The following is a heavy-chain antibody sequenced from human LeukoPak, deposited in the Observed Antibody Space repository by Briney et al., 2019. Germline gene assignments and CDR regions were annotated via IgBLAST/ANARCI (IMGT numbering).Heavy chain of an antibody. J-gene: IGHJ4*02. Sequence: GGSLLLSCAASGSTFTNYYMHWVRQAPGQGLEWMGIINPSGGSTSYAQKFQGRVTMTRDTSTSTVYMELSSLRSEDTAVYYCARDVASSGYYWDWGQGTLVTVSS. CDR1: GSTFTNYY. D-gene: IGHD3-22*01. CDR2: INPSGGST. CDR3: ARDVASSGYYWD. V-gene: IGHV1-46*01.